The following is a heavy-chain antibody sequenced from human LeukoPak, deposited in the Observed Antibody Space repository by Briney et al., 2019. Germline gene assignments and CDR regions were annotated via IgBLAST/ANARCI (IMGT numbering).Heavy chain of an antibody. J-gene: IGHJ6*02. V-gene: IGHV3-11*01. CDR1: GFTFSDYY. Sequence: GGSLRPSCAASGFTFSDYYMSWIRQAPGKGLEWVSYISSRGSTIYYADSVKGRFTISRDNAKNSLYLQMNSLRAEDTAVYYCARGCSSTSCYTLYGMDVWGQGTTVTVSS. CDR2: ISSRGSTI. CDR3: ARGCSSTSCYTLYGMDV. D-gene: IGHD2-2*02.